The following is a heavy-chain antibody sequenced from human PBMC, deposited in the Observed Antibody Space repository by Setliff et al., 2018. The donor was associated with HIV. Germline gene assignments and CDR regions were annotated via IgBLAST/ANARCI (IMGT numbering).Heavy chain of an antibody. D-gene: IGHD6-25*01. CDR2: INPSGST. Sequence: PSETLSLTCAVYGGPFSGFYYSWIRQAPGKGLEWIGEINPSGSTNYNPSLKSRVTISVDTSKYQVSLNLNSVTAADTGVYYCARGLNYASSGYLFDSWGQGTQVTVSS. CDR1: GGPFSGFY. J-gene: IGHJ4*02. CDR3: ARGLNYASSGYLFDS. V-gene: IGHV4-34*01.